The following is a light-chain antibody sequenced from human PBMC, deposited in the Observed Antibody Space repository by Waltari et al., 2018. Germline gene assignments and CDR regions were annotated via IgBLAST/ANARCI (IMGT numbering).Light chain of an antibody. V-gene: IGKV3D-15*01. CDR1: QSISSN. CDR3: QQYNNWPRV. CDR2: DAS. J-gene: IGKJ2*01. Sequence: EIVMPQSPATLSVSQGEGATLSCRASQSISSNLVWNNQKPGQAPRLLIYDASTRATGIPARFSGSGSGTEFTLTISSLQSEDFAVYHCQQYNNWPRVFGPGTKLEIK.